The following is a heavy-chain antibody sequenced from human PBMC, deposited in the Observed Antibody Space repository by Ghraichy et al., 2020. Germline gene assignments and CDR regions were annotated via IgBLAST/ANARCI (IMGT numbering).Heavy chain of an antibody. D-gene: IGHD6-13*01. J-gene: IGHJ4*02. Sequence: GGSLRLSCAGSGFSFSSYVMSWVRQAPGKGLEWVSGISGSGGSTYYADSVRGRFTISRDNSKNSLGLQMSSLRAEDTAVYFCAKVEYSTPGNYFEYWGQGTLVTVSS. V-gene: IGHV3-23*01. CDR3: AKVEYSTPGNYFEY. CDR2: ISGSGGST. CDR1: GFSFSSYV.